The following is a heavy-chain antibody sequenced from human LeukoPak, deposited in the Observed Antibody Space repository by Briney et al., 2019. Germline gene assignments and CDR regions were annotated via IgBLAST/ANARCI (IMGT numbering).Heavy chain of an antibody. D-gene: IGHD4-11*01. CDR3: AKAWAGYSTGVDY. CDR2: IYSGGST. V-gene: IGHV3-53*01. Sequence: PGGSLKLSCAASGFTVSSNYMSWVRQAPGKGLEWVSVIYSGGSTYYADSVKGRFTISRDNSKNTLYLQINSLRAEDTAVYYCAKAWAGYSTGVDYWGQGTLLIGSS. CDR1: GFTVSSNY. J-gene: IGHJ4*02.